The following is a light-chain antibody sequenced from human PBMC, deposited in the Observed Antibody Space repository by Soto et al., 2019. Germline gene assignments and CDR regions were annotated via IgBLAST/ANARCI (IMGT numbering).Light chain of an antibody. CDR2: GAS. CDR3: QKYGSSAPIT. CDR1: QSVSNNY. J-gene: IGKJ5*01. V-gene: IGKV3-20*01. Sequence: EIVLTQSPGTLSLSPGERATLSCRASQSVSNNYLAWYQQKPGQAPRLLIYGASNRATGIPDRFSGSGSGTDFTLTISRLEPEDFAVYYCQKYGSSAPITFGQGTRLEIK.